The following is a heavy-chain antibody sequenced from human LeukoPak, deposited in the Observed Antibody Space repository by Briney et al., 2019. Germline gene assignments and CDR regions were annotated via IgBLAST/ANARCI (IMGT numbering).Heavy chain of an antibody. Sequence: SGGSLRLSCAASGFTFSSYAMSWVRQAPGKGLEWVSAISGSGGSTYYADSVKGRFTISRDNSKNTLYLQMNSLRAEDTAVCYCAKVPRITIFGVVIYYFDYWGQGTLVTVSS. D-gene: IGHD3-3*01. J-gene: IGHJ4*02. CDR2: ISGSGGST. V-gene: IGHV3-23*01. CDR1: GFTFSSYA. CDR3: AKVPRITIFGVVIYYFDY.